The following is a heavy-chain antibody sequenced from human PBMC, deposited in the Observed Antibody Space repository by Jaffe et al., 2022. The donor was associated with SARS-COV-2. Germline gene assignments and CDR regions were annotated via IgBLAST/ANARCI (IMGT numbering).Heavy chain of an antibody. CDR3: TRDRAPATYDAPDI. CDR2: INHDGSST. J-gene: IGHJ3*02. D-gene: IGHD3-22*01. V-gene: IGHV3-74*01. Sequence: EVQLVESGGGLVQPGGSLRLSCAGSGFTFSSHWMHWVRQGPEKGLVWVSRINHDGSSTNYAASAKGRFTISRDNAKNTMYLQMNSLRVDDTGVYFCTRDRAPATYDAPDIWGRGTTVTVS. CDR1: GFTFSSHW.